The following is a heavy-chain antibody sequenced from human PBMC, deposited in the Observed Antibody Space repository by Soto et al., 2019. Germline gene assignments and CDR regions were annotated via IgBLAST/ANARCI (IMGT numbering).Heavy chain of an antibody. CDR2: IHPGDSDT. D-gene: IGHD2-15*01. J-gene: IGHJ6*02. Sequence: GESLKISCEASGYSFTSYWIGWVRQMPGKGLEGMGIIHPGDSDTKYSPSFQGQVTISVDKSITTAYLQWSSLKASDTAMYYCARTAGAEVAASLEYYYFSGMDVWGQGTTVTVSS. CDR1: GYSFTSYW. V-gene: IGHV5-51*01. CDR3: ARTAGAEVAASLEYYYFSGMDV.